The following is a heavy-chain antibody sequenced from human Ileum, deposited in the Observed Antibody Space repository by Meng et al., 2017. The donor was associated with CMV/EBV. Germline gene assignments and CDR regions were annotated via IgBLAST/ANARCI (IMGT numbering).Heavy chain of an antibody. CDR2: ISYDGSNK. CDR3: AKSETYYYGSGSYYSYYFDY. CDR1: SDG. V-gene: IGHV3-30*18. Sequence: SDGLHWVRQAPGKGLEWVAAISYDGSNKYYADSVKGRFTISRANSKNTLYLQMNSLRAEDTAVYYCAKSETYYYGSGSYYSYYFDYWGQGTLVTVSS. D-gene: IGHD3-10*01. J-gene: IGHJ4*02.